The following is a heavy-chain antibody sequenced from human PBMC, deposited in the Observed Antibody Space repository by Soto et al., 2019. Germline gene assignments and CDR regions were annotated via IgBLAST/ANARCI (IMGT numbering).Heavy chain of an antibody. D-gene: IGHD2-15*01. Sequence: ASLKVSCKASGYTFTSYYMHWVRQAPGQGLEWMGIINPSGGSTSYAQKFQGRVTMTRDTSTSTVYMELSSLRSEDTAVYYCATDGYCSGGSCYSLLDYMDVWGKGTTVTVSS. CDR2: INPSGGST. J-gene: IGHJ6*03. CDR3: ATDGYCSGGSCYSLLDYMDV. CDR1: GYTFTSYY. V-gene: IGHV1-46*03.